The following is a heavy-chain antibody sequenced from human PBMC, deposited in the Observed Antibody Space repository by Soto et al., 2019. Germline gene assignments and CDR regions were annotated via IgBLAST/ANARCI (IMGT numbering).Heavy chain of an antibody. CDR3: AAPRGAYYYDSSGLTTSGDAFDI. CDR2: IIPIFGTA. CDR1: GGTFSSYA. V-gene: IGHV1-69*13. D-gene: IGHD3-22*01. Sequence: SVKVSCKASGGTFSSYAISWVRQAPGQGLEWMGGIIPIFGTANYAQKFQGRVTITADESTSTAYMELSSLRSEDTAVYYCAAPRGAYYYDSSGLTTSGDAFDIWGQGTMVTVSS. J-gene: IGHJ3*02.